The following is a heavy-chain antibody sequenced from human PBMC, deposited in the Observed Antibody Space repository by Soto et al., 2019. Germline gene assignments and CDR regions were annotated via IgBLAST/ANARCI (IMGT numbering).Heavy chain of an antibody. CDR1: GGSISSGGYY. Sequence: QVQLQESGPGLVKPSQTLSLTCTVSGGSISSGGYYWSWIRQHPGKGLEWIGYIYYSGSTYYNPSLKSRVXIXGDTSKNQCSLKLSSVTAADTAVYYCARDNSGVFDYWGQGTLVTVSS. V-gene: IGHV4-31*03. CDR3: ARDNSGVFDY. D-gene: IGHD7-27*01. CDR2: IYYSGST. J-gene: IGHJ4*02.